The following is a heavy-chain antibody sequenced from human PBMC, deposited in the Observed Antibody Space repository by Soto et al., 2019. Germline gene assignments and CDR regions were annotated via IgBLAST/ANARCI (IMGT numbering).Heavy chain of an antibody. J-gene: IGHJ6*03. CDR3: AKDLTYCSGGSCTKFYYYMDV. CDR2: ISYDGSNK. V-gene: IGHV3-30*18. Sequence: QVQLVESGGGVVQPGRSLRLSCAASGFTFSSYGMHWVRQAPGKGLEWVAVISYDGSNKYYADSVKGRFTISRDNSKTTLYLQMNSLRAEDTAVYYCAKDLTYCSGGSCTKFYYYMDVWGKGTTVTVSS. D-gene: IGHD2-15*01. CDR1: GFTFSSYG.